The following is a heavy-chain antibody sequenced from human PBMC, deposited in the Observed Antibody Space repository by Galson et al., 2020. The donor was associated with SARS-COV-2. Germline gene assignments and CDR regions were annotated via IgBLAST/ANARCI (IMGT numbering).Heavy chain of an antibody. CDR1: GYTLSEIS. D-gene: IGHD2-15*01. J-gene: IGHJ4*02. CDR3: ATGGSAFYSVADF. V-gene: IGHV1-24*01. CDR2: FDPLDGAA. Sequence: ASVKVSCQVSGYTLSEISIHWVRQAPGKGLEWMGSFDPLDGAAIYAQTFQGRVTMPEDTSANTAYMELRSLTSEDTAVYYCATGGSAFYSVADFWGQGTLVTVSA.